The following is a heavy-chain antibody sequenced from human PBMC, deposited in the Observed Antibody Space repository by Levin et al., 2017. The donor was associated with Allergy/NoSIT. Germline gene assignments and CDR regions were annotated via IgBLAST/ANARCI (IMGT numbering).Heavy chain of an antibody. V-gene: IGHV3-20*04. CDR1: GFTFDDYG. CDR2: INWNGGST. CDR3: ARVDTMVRGVSDY. Sequence: GESLKISCAASGFTFDDYGMSWVRQAPGKGLEWVSGINWNGGSTGYADSVKGRFTISRDNAKYSLYLQMNSLRAEDTALYYCARVDTMVRGVSDYWGQGTLVTVSS. J-gene: IGHJ4*02. D-gene: IGHD3-10*01.